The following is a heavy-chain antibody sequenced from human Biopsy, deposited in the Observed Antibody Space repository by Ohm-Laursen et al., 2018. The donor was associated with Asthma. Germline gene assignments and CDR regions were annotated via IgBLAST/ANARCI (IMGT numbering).Heavy chain of an antibody. V-gene: IGHV1-18*04. CDR1: GYTFTDYG. J-gene: IGHJ3*02. CDR3: ARTYYDFLTGQVNDAFAI. CDR2: SSAYNGHT. Sequence: VASVKVSCKASGYTFTDYGIAWVRQAPGQGLEWMGWSSAYNGHTKYAQKFQDRVTMTTDKSANTAHMELSSLRSEDTAVYYCARTYYDFLTGQVNDAFAIWGQGTMVTVSS. D-gene: IGHD3-9*01.